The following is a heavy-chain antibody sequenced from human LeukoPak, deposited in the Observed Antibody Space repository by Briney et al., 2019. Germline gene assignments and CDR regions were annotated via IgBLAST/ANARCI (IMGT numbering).Heavy chain of an antibody. CDR2: MNSDGTTT. Sequence: GGSLRLSCAASGFTFSDHWMHWVRQVPGKGLLWVARMNSDGTTTNYADSVKGRFTISRDNAENTLFLQMNSLGADDTAVYYCARAGWYRFDYWGQGTLVTLSS. CDR1: GFTFSDHW. D-gene: IGHD6-19*01. V-gene: IGHV3-74*01. J-gene: IGHJ4*02. CDR3: ARAGWYRFDY.